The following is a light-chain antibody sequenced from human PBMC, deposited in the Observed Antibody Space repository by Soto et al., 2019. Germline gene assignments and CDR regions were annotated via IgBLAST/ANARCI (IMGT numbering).Light chain of an antibody. CDR2: AAS. CDR3: QQANNFPLT. J-gene: IGKJ4*01. V-gene: IGKV1-12*01. CDR1: QGINTW. Sequence: DIQMTQSPSSVSASVGDTVSITCRASQGINTWLAWYQQEPGKAPQVLIYAASSLQSGVPSRFSGSGFGTDFTLTLTSLQPEDFATYFCQQANNFPLTFGGGTKIEIK.